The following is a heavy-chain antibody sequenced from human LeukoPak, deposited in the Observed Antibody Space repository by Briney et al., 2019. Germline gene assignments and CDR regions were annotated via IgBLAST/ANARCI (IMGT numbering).Heavy chain of an antibody. CDR2: ISYDGSNK. J-gene: IGHJ4*02. CDR3: EKEQRRGGSVY. D-gene: IGHD3-16*01. V-gene: IGHV3-30*18. Sequence: GGSLRLSCAASGFTFSNAWMNWVRQAPGKGLEWVAVISYDGSNKYYADSVKGLFTISRHNSKNTLYLQMNSLRAEETDVYYCEKEQRRGGSVYWGQGTLVTVS. CDR1: GFTFSNAW.